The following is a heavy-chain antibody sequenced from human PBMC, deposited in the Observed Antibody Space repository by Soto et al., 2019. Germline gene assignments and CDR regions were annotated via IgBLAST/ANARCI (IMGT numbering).Heavy chain of an antibody. CDR2: ISYDGSNK. CDR3: ARDYEGDGWFGETTRPLVYYGMDV. D-gene: IGHD3-10*01. Sequence: HPGGSLRLSCAASGFTFSSYAMHWVRQAPGKGLEWVAVISYDGSNKYYADSVKGRFTISRDNSKNTLYLQMNSLRAEDTAVYYCARDYEGDGWFGETTRPLVYYGMDVWGQGTTVTVSS. J-gene: IGHJ6*02. V-gene: IGHV3-30-3*01. CDR1: GFTFSSYA.